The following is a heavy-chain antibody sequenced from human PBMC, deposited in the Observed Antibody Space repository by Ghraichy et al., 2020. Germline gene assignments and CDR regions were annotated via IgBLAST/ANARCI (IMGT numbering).Heavy chain of an antibody. CDR2: IYYSGST. Sequence: SETLSLTCTVSGGSISSYYWSWIRQPPGKGLEWIGYIYYSGSTNYNPSLKSRVTISVDTSKNQFSLKLSSVTAADTAVYYCARTADYGDYEGAFDIWGQGKMVTVSS. D-gene: IGHD4-17*01. V-gene: IGHV4-59*01. CDR3: ARTADYGDYEGAFDI. CDR1: GGSISSYY. J-gene: IGHJ3*02.